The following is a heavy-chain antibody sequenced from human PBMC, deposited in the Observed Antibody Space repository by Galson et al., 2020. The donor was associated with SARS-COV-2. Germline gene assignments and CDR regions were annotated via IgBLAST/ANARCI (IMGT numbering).Heavy chain of an antibody. CDR3: AAGAVAGTGY. J-gene: IGHJ4*02. CDR1: GFTFSNSV. Sequence: GGSLRLSCAASGFTFSNSVVTWVRQAPGKGLEWVSGISGSGDNTYYADSVKGRFTISRDNSKNTLDLQMSSLRAEDTAIYYCAAGAVAGTGYWGQGTLVTVSS. V-gene: IGHV3-23*01. CDR2: ISGSGDNT. D-gene: IGHD6-19*01.